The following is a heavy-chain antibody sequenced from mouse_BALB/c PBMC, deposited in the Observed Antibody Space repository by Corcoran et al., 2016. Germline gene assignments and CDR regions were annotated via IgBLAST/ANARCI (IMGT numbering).Heavy chain of an antibody. D-gene: IGHD1-1*01. J-gene: IGHJ3*01. V-gene: IGHV9-3-1*01. Sequence: QIQLVQSGPELKKPGETVKISCKASGDNFTNYGMNWVKQAPGKGLKWMGWINTYTGEPTYADDFKGRFAFSLETSASTAYLQINNLKNEDTATYFCAREATEAWFAYWGQGTLVTVSA. CDR2: INTYTGEP. CDR3: AREATEAWFAY. CDR1: GDNFTNYG.